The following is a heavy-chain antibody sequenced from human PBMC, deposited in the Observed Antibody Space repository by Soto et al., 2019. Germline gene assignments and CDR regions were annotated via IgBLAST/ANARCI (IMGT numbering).Heavy chain of an antibody. V-gene: IGHV1-24*01. CDR2: IVPEDGEA. Sequence: ASVKLACKVCGDSLTDLSMHWLRQAPKKGLEWMGGIVPEDGEANYAQKFQGRVTITADESTSTAYMELSSLRSEDTAVYYCASTYCSGGSCYRQPYYYYGMDVWGQGTTVTVSS. J-gene: IGHJ6*02. CDR1: GDSLTDLS. CDR3: ASTYCSGGSCYRQPYYYYGMDV. D-gene: IGHD2-15*01.